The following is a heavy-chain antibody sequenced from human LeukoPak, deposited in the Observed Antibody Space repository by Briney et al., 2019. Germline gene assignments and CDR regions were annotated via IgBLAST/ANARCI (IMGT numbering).Heavy chain of an antibody. J-gene: IGHJ6*02. CDR1: GFTFSSYD. V-gene: IGHV3-13*01. CDR2: IGTAGDT. D-gene: IGHD7-27*01. Sequence: GGSLRLSCAASGFTFSSYDMHWVRQATGKGLEWVSAIGTAGDTYYPGSVKGRFTISRENAKNSLYLQMNSLRAGDTAVYYCARDLGALGGMDVWGQGTTVTVSS. CDR3: ARDLGALGGMDV.